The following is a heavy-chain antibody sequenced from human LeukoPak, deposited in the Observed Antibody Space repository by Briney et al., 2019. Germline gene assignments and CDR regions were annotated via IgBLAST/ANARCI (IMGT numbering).Heavy chain of an antibody. CDR2: ISYDGSNK. Sequence: RPGGSLRLSCAASGFTFSSYGMHWVRQAPGKGLEWVAVISYDGSNKYYADSVKGRFTISRDNSKNTLYLQMNSLRAEDTAVYYCAKDRSQLWPPYYDYGMDVWGQGTTVTVSS. J-gene: IGHJ6*02. CDR3: AKDRSQLWPPYYDYGMDV. V-gene: IGHV3-30*18. CDR1: GFTFSSYG. D-gene: IGHD5-18*01.